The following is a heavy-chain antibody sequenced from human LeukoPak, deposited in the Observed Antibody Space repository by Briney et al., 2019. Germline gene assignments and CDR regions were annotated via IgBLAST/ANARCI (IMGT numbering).Heavy chain of an antibody. CDR1: GGPITTYY. CDR2: ISGSGVI. Sequence: SETLSLTCTVSGGPITTYYLSWIRQSARMGLEWIGRISGSGVITYNPSLKSRVILSLDTSNNHFSLKLISVTAADTAVYYCARDSGTTGEVKFDPWGQGMLVTVSS. J-gene: IGHJ5*02. D-gene: IGHD3-10*01. CDR3: ARDSGTTGEVKFDP. V-gene: IGHV4-4*07.